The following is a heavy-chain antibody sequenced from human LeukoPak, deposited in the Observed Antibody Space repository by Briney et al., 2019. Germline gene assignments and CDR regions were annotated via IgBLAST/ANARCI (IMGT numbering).Heavy chain of an antibody. J-gene: IGHJ6*04. CDR1: GFTFSSYE. D-gene: IGHD3-10*02. CDR3: AELGITMSGGV. V-gene: IGHV3-48*03. CDR2: ISSSGSTI. Sequence: GGSLRLSCAASGFTFSSYEMNWVRQAPGKGLEWVSYISSSGSTIYYADSVKCRFTISRDNAKNSLYLQMNSLRAEDTAVYYCAELGITMSGGVWGKGTTVTISS.